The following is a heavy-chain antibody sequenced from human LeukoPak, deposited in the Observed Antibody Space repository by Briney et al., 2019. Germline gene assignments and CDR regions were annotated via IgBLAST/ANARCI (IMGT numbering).Heavy chain of an antibody. Sequence: PSETLSLTCAVYGGSFSGYYWSWIRQPPGKGLEWIGEINHSGSTNYNPSLKSRVTISVDTSKNQFSLKLSSVTAADTAVYYCARVLHGSGSYPDYWGQGTLVTVSS. CDR3: ARVLHGSGSYPDY. CDR1: GGSFSGYY. CDR2: INHSGST. J-gene: IGHJ4*02. D-gene: IGHD3-10*01. V-gene: IGHV4-34*01.